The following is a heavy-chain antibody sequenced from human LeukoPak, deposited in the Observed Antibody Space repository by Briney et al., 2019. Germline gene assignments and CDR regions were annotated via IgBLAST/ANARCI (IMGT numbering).Heavy chain of an antibody. CDR1: GFTFSSYS. CDR2: ISSSSSYI. D-gene: IGHD3-10*01. CDR3: ARRSASLWFGELSVSIDY. J-gene: IGHJ4*02. Sequence: PGGSLILSCAASGFTFSSYSMNWVRQAPGKGLEWVSSISSSSSYIYYADSVKGRFTISRDNAKNSLYLQMNSLRAEDTAVYYCARRSASLWFGELSVSIDYWGQGTLVTVSS. V-gene: IGHV3-21*01.